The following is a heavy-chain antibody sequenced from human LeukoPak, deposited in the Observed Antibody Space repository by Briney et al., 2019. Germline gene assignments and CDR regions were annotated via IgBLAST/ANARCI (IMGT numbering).Heavy chain of an antibody. CDR2: IWYDGSNK. J-gene: IGHJ4*02. Sequence: GRSLRLSCAASEFTFSSYGMHWVRQAPGKGLERVAVIWYDGSNKYYADSVKGRFTISRDNSKNTLYLQMNSLRAEDTAVYYCARAGEYSSSWYVWSFFDYWGQGTLVTVSS. D-gene: IGHD6-13*01. V-gene: IGHV3-33*01. CDR1: EFTFSSYG. CDR3: ARAGEYSSSWYVWSFFDY.